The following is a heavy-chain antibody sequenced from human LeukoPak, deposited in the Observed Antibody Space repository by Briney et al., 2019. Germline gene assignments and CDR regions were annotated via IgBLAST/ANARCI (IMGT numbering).Heavy chain of an antibody. CDR1: GYTFTGYY. V-gene: IGHV1-2*02. CDR2: INPNSGGT. CDR3: ARSDSXGXXXGYY. Sequence: ASVKVSCKASGYTFTGYYMHWVRQAPGQGLEWMGWINPNSGGTNYAQRFQGRVTMTGDTSISTAYMELNRLRSDDTAVYYCARSDSXGXXXGYYWGQXTXVTVS. J-gene: IGHJ4*02. D-gene: IGHD1-26*01.